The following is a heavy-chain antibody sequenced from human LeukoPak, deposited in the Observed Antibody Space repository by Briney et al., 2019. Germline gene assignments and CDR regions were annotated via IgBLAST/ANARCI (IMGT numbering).Heavy chain of an antibody. CDR3: ARQYSGGYLQGEFDY. CDR2: IYPGDSDT. V-gene: IGHV5-51*01. D-gene: IGHD1-26*01. CDR1: GYSFTTYW. J-gene: IGHJ4*02. Sequence: GESLKISCKGSGYSFTTYWIGWVRQMPGKGLEWMGIIYPGDSDTRYSPSFQGQVTISADKSISTAYLQWSSLKASDTAMYYCARQYSGGYLQGEFDYWGQGTLVTVSS.